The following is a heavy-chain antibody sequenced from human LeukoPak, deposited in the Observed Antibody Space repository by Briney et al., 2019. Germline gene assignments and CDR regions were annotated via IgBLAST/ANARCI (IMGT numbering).Heavy chain of an antibody. D-gene: IGHD6-13*01. Sequence: GGSLRLSCAASGFTVSNKYMSWVRQAPGKGLEWVAVISYDGSNKYYADSVKGRFTISRDNSKNTLYLQMNSLRAEDTAVYYCARSGYSSSWSFDYWGQGTLVTVSS. V-gene: IGHV3-30-3*01. J-gene: IGHJ4*02. CDR1: GFTVSNKY. CDR3: ARSGYSSSWSFDY. CDR2: ISYDGSNK.